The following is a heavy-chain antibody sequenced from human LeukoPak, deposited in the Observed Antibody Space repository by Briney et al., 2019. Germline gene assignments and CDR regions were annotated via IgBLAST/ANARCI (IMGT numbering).Heavy chain of an antibody. D-gene: IGHD2-2*01. Sequence: ASVKVSCKASGGTFTSYAISWVRQALGEGLEWMGGIILIFGTANYAQKFQGRVTITADKSTSTAYMELSSLRSEDTAVYYCARGPAAMGSPTDWFDPWGQGTLVTVSS. J-gene: IGHJ5*02. CDR2: IILIFGTA. CDR1: GGTFTSYA. CDR3: ARGPAAMGSPTDWFDP. V-gene: IGHV1-69*06.